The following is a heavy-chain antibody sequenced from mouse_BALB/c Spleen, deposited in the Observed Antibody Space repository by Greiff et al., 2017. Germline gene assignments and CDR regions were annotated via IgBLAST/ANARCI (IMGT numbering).Heavy chain of an antibody. J-gene: IGHJ1*01. V-gene: IGHV5-9-1*01. CDR1: GFTFSSYA. CDR2: ISSGGSYT. Sequence: EVMLVESGGGLVKPGGSLKLSCAASGFTFSSYAMSWVRQTPEKRLEWVATISSGGSYTYYPDSVKGRFTISRDNAKNTLYLQMSSLRSEDTAMYYCARRGYDYPYWYFDVWGAGTTVTVSS. CDR3: ARRGYDYPYWYFDV. D-gene: IGHD2-4*01.